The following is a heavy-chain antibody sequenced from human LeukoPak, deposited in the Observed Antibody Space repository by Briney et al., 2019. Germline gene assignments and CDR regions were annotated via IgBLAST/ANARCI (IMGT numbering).Heavy chain of an antibody. CDR3: ARLRETPVFGVVTKSTSYFDY. Sequence: GGSLRLSCAASGFTFSSYSMNWVRQAPGKGLEWVSYISSSSSTIYYADSVKGRFTISRDNAKNSLYLQMNSLRAEDTAVYYCARLRETPVFGVVTKSTSYFDYWGQGTLVTVSS. J-gene: IGHJ4*02. CDR2: ISSSSSTI. D-gene: IGHD3-3*01. CDR1: GFTFSSYS. V-gene: IGHV3-48*01.